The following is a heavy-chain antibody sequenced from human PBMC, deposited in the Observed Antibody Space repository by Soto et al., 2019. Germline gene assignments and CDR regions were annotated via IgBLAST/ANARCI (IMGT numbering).Heavy chain of an antibody. D-gene: IGHD4-17*01. CDR3: ARDPTSYGDYDY. Sequence: QVQLVESGGGLVKPGGSLRLSCAASGFTFSDYYMSWIRQAPGKGLEWVSYISSSSSYTNYADSVKGRFTISRDNAKNSLYLQMNSLRAEDTAVYYCARDPTSYGDYDYWVQGTLVTVSS. CDR2: ISSSSSYT. V-gene: IGHV3-11*05. CDR1: GFTFSDYY. J-gene: IGHJ4*02.